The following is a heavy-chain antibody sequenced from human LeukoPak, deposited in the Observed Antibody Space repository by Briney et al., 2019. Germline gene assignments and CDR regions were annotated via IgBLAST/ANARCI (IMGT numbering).Heavy chain of an antibody. D-gene: IGHD3-22*01. V-gene: IGHV3-7*01. CDR3: ARDPYDSSGPYYAAFDI. CDR1: GFTFRNSW. Sequence: PGGSLRLSCAASGFTFRNSWMAWVRQAPGKGLEWVANIKEDGSEEYYVGSVRGRFTVSRDNAKNSLYLQMNNLRAEDTAVYYCARDPYDSSGPYYAAFDIWGQGTVVIVSP. J-gene: IGHJ3*02. CDR2: IKEDGSEE.